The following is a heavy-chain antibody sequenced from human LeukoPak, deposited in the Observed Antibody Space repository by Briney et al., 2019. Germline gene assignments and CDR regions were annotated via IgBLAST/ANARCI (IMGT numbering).Heavy chain of an antibody. Sequence: GVSLRLSCVASGFTFNSHAMYWVRQAPGKGLEWVSGIVGSGGSSYYAESVRGRFTISRDNSKNTVYMQMNSLRDEDTALYYCAKTTFGYSSGRSPGWPIDYWGQGTVVTVSS. D-gene: IGHD6-19*01. J-gene: IGHJ4*02. CDR3: AKTTFGYSSGRSPGWPIDY. V-gene: IGHV3-23*01. CDR2: IVGSGGSS. CDR1: GFTFNSHA.